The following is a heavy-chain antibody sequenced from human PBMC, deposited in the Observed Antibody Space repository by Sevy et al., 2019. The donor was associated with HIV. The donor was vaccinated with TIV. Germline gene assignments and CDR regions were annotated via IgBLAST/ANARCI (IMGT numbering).Heavy chain of an antibody. J-gene: IGHJ4*02. V-gene: IGHV3-20*04. CDR2: INWNGGST. D-gene: IGHD3-3*01. Sequence: GGSLRLSCAASGFTLDDYGMSWVRQVPGKGPEWVSGINWNGGSTGYADSVKGRFTISRENAKNSLYLQMKSLRAEDTALYYCARDPPSYYDYRSGYHDYWGQGIRVTVSS. CDR3: ARDPPSYYDYRSGYHDY. CDR1: GFTLDDYG.